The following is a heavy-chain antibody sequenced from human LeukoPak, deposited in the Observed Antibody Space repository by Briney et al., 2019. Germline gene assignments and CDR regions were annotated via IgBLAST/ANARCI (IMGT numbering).Heavy chain of an antibody. D-gene: IGHD3-10*01. CDR2: ISSSSNPI. Sequence: GGSLRLSCAASGFTFNTYSMNWVRRAPGKGLEWIAYISSSSNPIWYADSVKGRFTISRDNTKNSLYLQMNSLRAEDTAIYYCARDPGRVRGVLGFDYWGQGIPVTVSS. CDR3: ARDPGRVRGVLGFDY. CDR1: GFTFNTYS. J-gene: IGHJ4*02. V-gene: IGHV3-48*04.